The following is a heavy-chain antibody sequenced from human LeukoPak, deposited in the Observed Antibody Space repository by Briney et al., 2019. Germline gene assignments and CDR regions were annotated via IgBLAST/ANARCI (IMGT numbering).Heavy chain of an antibody. CDR1: GYSFTNYW. J-gene: IGHJ6*03. CDR2: IYPGDSDT. CDR3: ARHSYGSTVYYLYYYYMDV. Sequence: GESLKISCKGSGYSFTNYWIGWVRQMPGKGLEWMGIIYPGDSDTRYSPSFQGQVTISADKSISTAYLQWSSLKASDTAMYYCARHSYGSTVYYLYYYYMDVWGKGTTVTISS. D-gene: IGHD3-22*01. V-gene: IGHV5-51*01.